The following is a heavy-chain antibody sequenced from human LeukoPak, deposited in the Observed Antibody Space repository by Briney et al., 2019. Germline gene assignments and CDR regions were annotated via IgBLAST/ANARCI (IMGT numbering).Heavy chain of an antibody. CDR2: IRYDGSNK. Sequence: SGGSLRLSCAASGFTFSSYGMHWVRQAPGKGLEWVAFIRYDGSNKYYADSVKGRFTISRDNSKNTLYLQMNSLRAEDTAVYYCAKDRGVRQQLVLPYFDYWGQGTLVTVSS. V-gene: IGHV3-30*02. CDR1: GFTFSSYG. D-gene: IGHD6-13*01. J-gene: IGHJ4*02. CDR3: AKDRGVRQQLVLPYFDY.